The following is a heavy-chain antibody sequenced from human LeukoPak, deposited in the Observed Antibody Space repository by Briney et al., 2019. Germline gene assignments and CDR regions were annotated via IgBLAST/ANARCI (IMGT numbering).Heavy chain of an antibody. J-gene: IGHJ4*02. CDR2: IYYSGST. D-gene: IGHD2-2*01. Sequence: PSQTLSLTCTVSGGSISSGGYYWSWIRQHPGEGLEWIGYIYYSGSTYYNPSFKSRVTISVDTSKNQFSLKLSSVTAADTAVYYCARSGYCSSTSCYFDYWGQGTLVTVSS. CDR1: GGSISSGGYY. V-gene: IGHV4-31*03. CDR3: ARSGYCSSTSCYFDY.